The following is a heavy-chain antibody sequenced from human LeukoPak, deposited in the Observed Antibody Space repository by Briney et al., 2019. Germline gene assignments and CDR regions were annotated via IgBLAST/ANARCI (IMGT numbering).Heavy chain of an antibody. J-gene: IGHJ4*02. CDR3: ARDDCSVRVCYLFDY. CDR1: GYTFSSYY. D-gene: IGHD2-8*02. CDR2: INPGGGSA. Sequence: GASVKVSCKASGYTFSSYYMHWVRQAPGQGLEWMGIINPGGGSASYAEKFQGRVTMTRDMSTSTVYMGLSSLRSEDTAVYYCARDDCSVRVCYLFDYWGQGTLVTVSP. V-gene: IGHV1-46*01.